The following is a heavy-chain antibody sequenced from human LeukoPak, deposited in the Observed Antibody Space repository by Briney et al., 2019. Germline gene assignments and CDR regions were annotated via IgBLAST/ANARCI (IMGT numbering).Heavy chain of an antibody. CDR2: INWNGGST. Sequence: GGSLRLSYAASGFNFDDYGMNWVRQAPGKGLEWVSGINWNGGSTGYADSVKGRFTISRDNSKNTLYLQMNSLRAEDTAVYYCAKDGMWELLRDYYHYMDVWGKGTTVTISS. D-gene: IGHD1-26*01. CDR3: AKDGMWELLRDYYHYMDV. V-gene: IGHV3-20*03. CDR1: GFNFDDYG. J-gene: IGHJ6*03.